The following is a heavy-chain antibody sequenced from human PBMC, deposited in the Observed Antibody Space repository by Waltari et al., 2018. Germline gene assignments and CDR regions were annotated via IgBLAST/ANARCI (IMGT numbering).Heavy chain of an antibody. CDR2: ITSSSGST. V-gene: IGHV3-23*01. D-gene: IGHD3-16*01. CDR3: AKGTAAFYYGMDV. J-gene: IGHJ6*02. Sequence: EVQLLESGGDLVQHGGSMTLSCGAFGFTLHSYAMNWVRQAQGKGLEWVSAITSSSGSTYYADSVKGRFTISRDNSKNTAYLQMNSLRAGDTAIYYCAKGTAAFYYGMDVWGQGTTVTVSS. CDR1: GFTLHSYA.